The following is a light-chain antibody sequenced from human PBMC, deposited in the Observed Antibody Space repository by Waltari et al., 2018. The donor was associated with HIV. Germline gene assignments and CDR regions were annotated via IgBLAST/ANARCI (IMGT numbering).Light chain of an antibody. V-gene: IGLV1-44*01. J-gene: IGLJ3*02. Sequence: QSVLTQPPSAAGTPGQTVTISCYGSSSNIGRHPLNWFQNLPGTATKLLLYNDNQRPSWVPDRFSGSKSGTSASLAISGLQSEYEADYTCAAWDDRLNGWVFGGVTKLTVL. CDR1: SSNIGRHP. CDR3: AAWDDRLNGWV. CDR2: NDN.